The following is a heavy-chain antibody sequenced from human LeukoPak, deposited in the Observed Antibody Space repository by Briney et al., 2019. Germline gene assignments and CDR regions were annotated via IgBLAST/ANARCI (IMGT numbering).Heavy chain of an antibody. CDR3: ARDKEGIAAAANY. J-gene: IGHJ4*02. CDR2: ISSSSSYI. V-gene: IGHV3-21*01. D-gene: IGHD6-13*01. CDR1: GFTFSSYR. Sequence: GGSLRLSCAASGFTFSSYRMNWVRQAQGKGLEWVSSISSSSSYIYYADSVKGRFTISRDNGKNSLYLQMNSLRAEDTAVYYCARDKEGIAAAANYWGQGTLVTVSS.